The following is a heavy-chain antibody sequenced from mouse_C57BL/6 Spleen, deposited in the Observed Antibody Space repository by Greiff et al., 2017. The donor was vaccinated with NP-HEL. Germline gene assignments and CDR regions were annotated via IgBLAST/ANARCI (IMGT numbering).Heavy chain of an antibody. CDR1: GYSITSGYY. CDR2: ISYDGSN. V-gene: IGHV3-6*01. Sequence: EVKLMESGPGLVKPSQSLSLTCSVTGYSITSGYYWNWIRQFPGNKLEWMGYISYDGSNNYNPSLKNRISITRDTSKNQFFLKLNSVTTEDTATYYCARDRDYDVYFDYWGQGTTLTVSS. CDR3: ARDRDYDVYFDY. D-gene: IGHD2-4*01. J-gene: IGHJ2*01.